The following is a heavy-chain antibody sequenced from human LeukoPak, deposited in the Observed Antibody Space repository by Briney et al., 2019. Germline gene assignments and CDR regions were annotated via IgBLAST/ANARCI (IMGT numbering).Heavy chain of an antibody. V-gene: IGHV1-2*02. CDR3: ARDMAWFGELEDAFDI. CDR1: GYTFTGYY. Sequence: ASVKVSCKASGYTFTGYYMHWVRQAPGQGLEWMGWINPNSGGTNYAQKFQGRVTMTRDTSISTAYMELSRLRSDDTAVYYCARDMAWFGELEDAFDIWGQGTMVTVSS. J-gene: IGHJ3*02. CDR2: INPNSGGT. D-gene: IGHD3-10*01.